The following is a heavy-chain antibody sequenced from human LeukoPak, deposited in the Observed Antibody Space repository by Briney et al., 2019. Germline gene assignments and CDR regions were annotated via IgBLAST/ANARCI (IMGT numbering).Heavy chain of an antibody. J-gene: IGHJ3*02. CDR1: GFTFRSYS. CDR3: ARDKPAGI. CDR2: VSSNSGTI. Sequence: GGSLRLSCAASGFTFRSYSMNWVRQAPGKGLEWVSYVSSNSGTIYYADSVKGRFTISRDNAENSLYLQMNGLRAEDTAVYYCARDKPAGIWGQGTMVTVSS. V-gene: IGHV3-48*01.